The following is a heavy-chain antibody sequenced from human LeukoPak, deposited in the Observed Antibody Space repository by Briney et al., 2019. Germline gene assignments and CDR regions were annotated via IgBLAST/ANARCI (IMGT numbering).Heavy chain of an antibody. CDR2: ICASGDSI. CDR3: AKDSRSSGWYNWFDP. J-gene: IGHJ5*02. D-gene: IGHD6-19*01. V-gene: IGHV3-23*01. Sequence: PGGSLRLSCAASGFTFSSYAMSWVRQAPGKGLDWVSSICASGDSIYYADSVKGRFTISRDNSKNTLYLQMNRLRAEDTAIYYCAKDSRSSGWYNWFDPWGQGTLVTVSS. CDR1: GFTFSSYA.